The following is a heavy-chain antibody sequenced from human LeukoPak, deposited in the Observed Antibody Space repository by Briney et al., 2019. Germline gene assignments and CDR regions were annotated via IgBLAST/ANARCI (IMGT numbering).Heavy chain of an antibody. Sequence: SQTLSLTCAISGDSVSSNSAAWNWIRQSPSRGLEWLGRTYYRSKWYNDYAVSVKSRITINLDTSKNQFSLQLNSVTPEDTAVYYCASSHYGSGTYYYYYGMDVWGQGTTVTVSS. CDR1: GDSVSSNSAA. V-gene: IGHV6-1*01. J-gene: IGHJ6*02. D-gene: IGHD3-10*01. CDR2: TYYRSKWYN. CDR3: ASSHYGSGTYYYYYGMDV.